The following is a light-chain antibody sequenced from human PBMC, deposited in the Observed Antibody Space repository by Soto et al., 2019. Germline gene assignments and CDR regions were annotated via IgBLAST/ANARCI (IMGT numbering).Light chain of an antibody. J-gene: IGKJ4*01. V-gene: IGKV4-1*01. CDR2: WAS. CDR3: QQYYTTPFT. Sequence: DIVMTQSPDSLAVSLGERATINCKSSQSVLYSSNNKNYLAWYQQKPGQPPKLLIYWASIRESGVPDRFSGSESGTDFTLTISSLQAEDVAVYYCQQYYTTPFTFGGGTKVEIK. CDR1: QSVLYSSNNKNY.